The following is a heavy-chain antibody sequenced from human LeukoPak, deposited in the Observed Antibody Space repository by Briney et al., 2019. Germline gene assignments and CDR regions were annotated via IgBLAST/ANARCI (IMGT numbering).Heavy chain of an antibody. J-gene: IGHJ4*02. V-gene: IGHV1-46*01. CDR3: AMGAGIVGAQYFDY. CDR1: GYTFTNYY. Sequence: ASVKVSCKASGYTFTNYYIHWVRQAPGQGLEWMGTINPSVGTTRSAKGRASLTRDTSTSTVYMALSTLRSEDTAVYYCAMGAGIVGAQYFDYWGQGTLVTVSS. D-gene: IGHD1-26*01. CDR2: INPSVGTT.